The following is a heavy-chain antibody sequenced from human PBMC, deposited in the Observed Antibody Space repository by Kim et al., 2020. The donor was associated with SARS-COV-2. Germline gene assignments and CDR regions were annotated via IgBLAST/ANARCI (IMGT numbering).Heavy chain of an antibody. Sequence: SETLSLTCTVSGGSISSSSYYWGWIRQPPGKGLEWIGSIYYSGSTYYNPSLKSRVTISVDTSKNQFSLKLSSVTAADTAVYYCARRVVIHWYCDLWGRGTGVSVSS. CDR3: ARRVVIHWYCDL. CDR2: IYYSGST. D-gene: IGHD3-22*01. J-gene: IGHJ2*01. V-gene: IGHV4-39*01. CDR1: GGSISSSSYY.